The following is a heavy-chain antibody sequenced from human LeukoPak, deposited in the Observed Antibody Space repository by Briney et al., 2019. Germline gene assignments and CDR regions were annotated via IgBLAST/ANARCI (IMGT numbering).Heavy chain of an antibody. D-gene: IGHD5-24*01. CDR2: IYGDGVT. CDR1: GFTVSSNY. CDR3: ARARRDGYGEWKY. Sequence: PGGSLRLSCAASGFTVSSNYMSWVRQAPGKGLEWVSVIYGDGVTSYVESAKGRFTISRDSSRNAVYLQMNSLRAEDTAVYYCARARRDGYGEWKYWGQGTLVTVSS. J-gene: IGHJ4*02. V-gene: IGHV3-53*01.